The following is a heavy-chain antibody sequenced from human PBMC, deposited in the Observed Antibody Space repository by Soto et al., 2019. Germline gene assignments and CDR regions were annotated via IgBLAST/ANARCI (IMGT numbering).Heavy chain of an antibody. CDR2: ISYDGSNK. J-gene: IGHJ6*02. Sequence: GSLKVSCSASGLTFRSYGMHWVRQAPGQGLEWVAVISYDGSNKYYADSVKVRFTISRDNSKNTLYLQMNSLRDEDTDVYYCAKGPGARHFDWLLSPVFYGMDVWGQGTKVTVYS. V-gene: IGHV3-30*18. CDR3: AKGPGARHFDWLLSPVFYGMDV. D-gene: IGHD3-9*01. CDR1: GLTFRSYG.